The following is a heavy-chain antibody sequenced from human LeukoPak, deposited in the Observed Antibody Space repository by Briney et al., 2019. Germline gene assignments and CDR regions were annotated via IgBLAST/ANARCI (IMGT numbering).Heavy chain of an antibody. CDR1: GFTFTSDD. Sequence: GASVKVSCKASGFTFTSDDINWVRQATGQGLEWMGCINPKSGDTDYAQKFQGRVTMTKNTSISTAYTELSSLRFDDTAVYFCARGDDYYDVLTGYSPFASWGQGTLVTVSS. CDR3: ARGDDYYDVLTGYSPFAS. CDR2: INPKSGDT. J-gene: IGHJ4*02. D-gene: IGHD3-9*01. V-gene: IGHV1-8*01.